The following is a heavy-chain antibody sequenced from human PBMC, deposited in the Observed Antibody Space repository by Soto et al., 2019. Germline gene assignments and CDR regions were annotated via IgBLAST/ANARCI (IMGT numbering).Heavy chain of an antibody. CDR3: AKGLRVGPYYYYGMDV. J-gene: IGHJ6*02. Sequence: GGSLRLSCAASGFTFSSYAMSWVRQAPGKGLEWVSAISGSGGSTYYADSVKGRFTISRDNSKNTLYLQMNSLRAEDTAVYYCAKGLRVGPYYYYGMDVWGQGTTVTVSS. D-gene: IGHD1-26*01. V-gene: IGHV3-23*01. CDR1: GFTFSSYA. CDR2: ISGSGGST.